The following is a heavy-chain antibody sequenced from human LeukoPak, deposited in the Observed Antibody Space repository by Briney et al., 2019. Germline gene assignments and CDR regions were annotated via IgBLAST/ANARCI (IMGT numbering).Heavy chain of an antibody. D-gene: IGHD5-18*01. J-gene: IGHJ4*02. CDR2: IWYDGSNK. Sequence: GGSLRLSCAASGFTFSSYWMHWVRQAPGKGLEWVAVIWYDGSNKYYADSVKGRFTISRDNSKNTLYLQMNSLRAEDTAVYYCARDTSYGFKSFDYWGQGTLVTVSS. V-gene: IGHV3-33*08. CDR1: GFTFSSYW. CDR3: ARDTSYGFKSFDY.